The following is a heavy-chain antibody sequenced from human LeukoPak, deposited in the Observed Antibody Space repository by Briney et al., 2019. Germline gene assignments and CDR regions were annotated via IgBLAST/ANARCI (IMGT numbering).Heavy chain of an antibody. V-gene: IGHV4-39*02. CDR1: GGSISSTTYC. J-gene: IGHJ2*01. Sequence: PSETLSLTCTVSGGSISSTTYCWSWVRQPPGKGLEWIGCMYYSGSTYYSSSLKGRVTISLDTPKNQFSLRLNSVTASDTAVYYCAKDRDTGGYFRETPHWYFDLWGRGTLVTVSS. CDR2: MYYSGST. CDR3: AKDRDTGGYFRETPHWYFDL. D-gene: IGHD3-22*01.